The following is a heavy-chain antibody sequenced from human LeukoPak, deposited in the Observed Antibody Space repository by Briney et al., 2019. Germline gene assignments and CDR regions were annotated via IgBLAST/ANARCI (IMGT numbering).Heavy chain of an antibody. D-gene: IGHD3-10*01. CDR3: ARGDGITMVRGVNTTVDY. J-gene: IGHJ4*02. V-gene: IGHV4-34*01. CDR1: GGSFSGYY. Sequence: SETLSLTCAVYGGSFSGYYWSWIRQPPGKGLEWIGEINHSGSTNYNPSLKSRVTISVDTSKNQFSLKLRSVTAADTAVYCCARGDGITMVRGVNTTVDYWGQGTLVTVSS. CDR2: INHSGST.